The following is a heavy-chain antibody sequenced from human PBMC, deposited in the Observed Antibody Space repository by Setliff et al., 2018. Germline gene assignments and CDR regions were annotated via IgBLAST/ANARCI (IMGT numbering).Heavy chain of an antibody. CDR1: GFAFDDYT. J-gene: IGHJ4*02. D-gene: IGHD6-6*01. CDR2: ISGDGGSI. V-gene: IGHV3-23*03. CDR3: ARGSYSSSF. Sequence: PGGSLRLSCAASGFAFDDYTMHWVRQAPGKGLEWVSIISGDGGSIYYADSVKGRFTISRDNSNNTLYLQMSSLRAEDTAVYYCARGSYSSSFGGQGTLVTVSS.